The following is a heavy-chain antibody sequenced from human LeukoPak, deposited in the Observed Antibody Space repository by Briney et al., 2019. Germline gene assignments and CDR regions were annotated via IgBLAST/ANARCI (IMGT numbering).Heavy chain of an antibody. CDR2: IYTSGST. J-gene: IGHJ3*02. D-gene: IGHD6-19*01. CDR3: ARDSSSGWLLADAFDI. V-gene: IGHV4-4*07. Sequence: SETLSLTCTVSGDSISSYYWSWIRQPAGKGLEWIGRIYTSGSTNYNPSLKSRVTMSVDTSKNQFSLKLSSVTAADTAVYYCARDSSSGWLLADAFDIWGQGTMVTVSS. CDR1: GDSISSYY.